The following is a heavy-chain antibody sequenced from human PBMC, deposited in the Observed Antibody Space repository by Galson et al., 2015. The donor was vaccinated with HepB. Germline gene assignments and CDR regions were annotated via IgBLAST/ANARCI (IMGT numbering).Heavy chain of an antibody. CDR2: IIPIFGTA. J-gene: IGHJ6*02. CDR1: GGTFSSYA. CDR3: ARWKTGDPARKLGMDV. D-gene: IGHD7-27*01. V-gene: IGHV1-69*13. Sequence: SVKVSCKASGGTFSSYAISWVRQAPGQGLEWMGGIIPIFGTANYAQKFQGRVTITADESTSTAYMELSSLRSEDTAVYYCARWKTGDPARKLGMDVWGQGTTVTVSS.